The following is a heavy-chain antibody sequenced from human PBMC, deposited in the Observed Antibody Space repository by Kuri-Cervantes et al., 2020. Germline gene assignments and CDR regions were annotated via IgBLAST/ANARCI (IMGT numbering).Heavy chain of an antibody. J-gene: IGHJ6*02. V-gene: IGHV3-30*03. CDR3: AREGLDILTGHYYYGMDV. Sequence: GGSLRLSCAASGFTFSSHGMHWVRQAPGKGLEWIALISSDGSNKYYADSVKGRFTISRDNSKNTPYLQMNSLRAEDTAVYYCAREGLDILTGHYYYGMDVWGQGTTVTVSS. CDR2: ISSDGSNK. D-gene: IGHD3-9*01. CDR1: GFTFSSHG.